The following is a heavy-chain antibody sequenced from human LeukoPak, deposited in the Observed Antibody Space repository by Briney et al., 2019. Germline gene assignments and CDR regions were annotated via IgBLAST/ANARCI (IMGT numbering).Heavy chain of an antibody. V-gene: IGHV3-48*04. D-gene: IGHD2-2*01. Sequence: GGSLRLSCAASGFTFSSYSMNWVRQAPGKGLEWVSYISSSSSTIYYADSVKGRFTISRDNAKNSLYLQMNSPRAEDTAVYYCARDRLCSSTSCRQYYFDYWGQGTLVTVSS. CDR1: GFTFSSYS. CDR2: ISSSSSTI. J-gene: IGHJ4*02. CDR3: ARDRLCSSTSCRQYYFDY.